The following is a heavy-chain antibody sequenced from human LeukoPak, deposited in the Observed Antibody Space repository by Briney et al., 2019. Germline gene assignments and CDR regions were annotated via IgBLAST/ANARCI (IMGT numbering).Heavy chain of an antibody. V-gene: IGHV3-23*01. CDR2: ISAGGGST. CDR1: GFTFSSYA. CDR3: ARDRRAAAGTVDY. Sequence: GGSLRLSCAASGFTFSSYAMSWVRQAPGKGLEWVSAISAGGGSTYYADSVEGRFTISRDNSRNTQYLQMNSLRVDDTAVYYCARDRRAAAGTVDYWGRGTLVTVSS. D-gene: IGHD6-13*01. J-gene: IGHJ4*02.